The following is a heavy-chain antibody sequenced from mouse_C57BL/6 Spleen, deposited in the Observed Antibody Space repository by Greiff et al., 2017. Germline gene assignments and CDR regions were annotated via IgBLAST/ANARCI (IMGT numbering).Heavy chain of an antibody. J-gene: IGHJ3*01. Sequence: DVKLQESGGGLVQPGGSMKLSCVASGFTFSNYWMNWVRQSPEKGLEWVAQIRLKSDNYATHYAESVKGRFTISRDDSKSSVYLQMNNLRAEDTGIYYCTRVAQATFAYWGQGTLVTVSA. D-gene: IGHD3-2*02. CDR1: GFTFSNYW. CDR3: TRVAQATFAY. CDR2: IRLKSDNYAT. V-gene: IGHV6-3*01.